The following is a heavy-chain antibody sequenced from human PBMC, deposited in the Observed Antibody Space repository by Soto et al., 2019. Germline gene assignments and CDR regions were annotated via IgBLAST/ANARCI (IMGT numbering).Heavy chain of an antibody. CDR3: ARPYSSSWYYYGMDV. CDR1: GYTFTSYD. J-gene: IGHJ6*02. D-gene: IGHD6-13*01. Sequence: QVQLVQSVAEVKKPGASVKVSCKASGYTFTSYDINWVRQATGQGLEWMGWMNPNSGNTGYAQKFQGRVTMTRNTSISTAYMELSSLRSEDTAVYYCARPYSSSWYYYGMDVWGQGTTVTVSS. CDR2: MNPNSGNT. V-gene: IGHV1-8*01.